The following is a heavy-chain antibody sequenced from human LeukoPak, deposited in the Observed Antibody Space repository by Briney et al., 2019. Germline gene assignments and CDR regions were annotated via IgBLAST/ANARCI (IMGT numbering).Heavy chain of an antibody. V-gene: IGHV1-2*02. CDR1: GYTFTGYY. CDR3: ARESITGTTSPASPYDY. CDR2: INPNSGGT. D-gene: IGHD1-7*01. Sequence: GASVKVSCKASGYTFTGYYMHWVRQAPGQGLEWMGWINPNSGGTNYAQKFQGRVTMTRDTSISTAYMELSRLRSDDTAVYYCARESITGTTSPASPYDYWGQGTLVTVSS. J-gene: IGHJ4*02.